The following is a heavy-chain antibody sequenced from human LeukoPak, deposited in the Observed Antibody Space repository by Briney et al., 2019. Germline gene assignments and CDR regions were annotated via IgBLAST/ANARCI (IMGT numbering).Heavy chain of an antibody. CDR2: ISSSSSTI. J-gene: IGHJ4*02. V-gene: IGHV3-48*01. D-gene: IGHD3-22*01. CDR3: ARGSMYYYDSSGYYTDY. Sequence: GGSLRLSCAASGFTFSSYSMNWVRQAPGKGLEWVSYISSSSSTIYYADSVKGRFTISRDNAKNSLYLQMNSLRAEDTAVYYCARGSMYYYDSSGYYTDYWGQGTLVTVSS. CDR1: GFTFSSYS.